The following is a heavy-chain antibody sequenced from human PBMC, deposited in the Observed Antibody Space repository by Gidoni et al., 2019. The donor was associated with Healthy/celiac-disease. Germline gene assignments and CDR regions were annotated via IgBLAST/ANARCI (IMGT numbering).Heavy chain of an antibody. CDR1: GHSISSGYY. Sequence: QVQLQESGPGLVKPSETPSLTCTASGHSISSGYYWGWIRQPPGKGLEWIGSIYHSGSTYYNPSLKSRVTISVDTSKYHFSLKLSSVTAADTALYYCASYYGSGSYSNFDYWGQGTLVTVSS. V-gene: IGHV4-38-2*02. D-gene: IGHD3-10*01. J-gene: IGHJ4*02. CDR2: IYHSGST. CDR3: ASYYGSGSYSNFDY.